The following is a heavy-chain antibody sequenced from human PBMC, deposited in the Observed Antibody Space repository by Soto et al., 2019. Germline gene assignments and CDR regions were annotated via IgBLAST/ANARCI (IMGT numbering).Heavy chain of an antibody. V-gene: IGHV3-30-3*01. CDR2: VSYDGSKQ. CDR3: ARDRVYYYDNSGYYNFEY. D-gene: IGHD3-22*01. Sequence: QVQLVESGGGVVQPGRSLRVSCAASGFTFSNYAMHWVRQAPGKGLEWVAVVSYDGSKQFYADSVEGRFTISRDSSKRTLYLHMDNLRDEDTAVSYCARDRVYYYDNSGYYNFEYWGQGPLVNVSS. CDR1: GFTFSNYA. J-gene: IGHJ4*02.